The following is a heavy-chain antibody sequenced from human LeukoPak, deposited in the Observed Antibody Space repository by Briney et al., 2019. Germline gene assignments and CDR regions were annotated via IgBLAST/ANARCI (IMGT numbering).Heavy chain of an antibody. D-gene: IGHD3-10*01. J-gene: IGHJ3*02. CDR1: GFTFSSYA. V-gene: IGHV3-23*01. CDR2: ISGSGGST. Sequence: PGGSLRLSCAASGFTFSSYAMSWVRQAPGKGLEWVSAISGSGGSTYYADSVKGRFTISRDNSRNTLYLQMNSLRAEDTAVYYCAREGELLSDAFDIWGQGTMVTVSS. CDR3: AREGELLSDAFDI.